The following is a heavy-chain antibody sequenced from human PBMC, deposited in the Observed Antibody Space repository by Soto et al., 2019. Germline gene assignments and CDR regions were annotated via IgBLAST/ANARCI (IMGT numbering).Heavy chain of an antibody. V-gene: IGHV4-59*01. Sequence: QVRLQESGPGLVKPSETLSLTCTVSGGSISTYYWSWIRQPPGKGLEWIGYIYYSGSTNYNPSLNSRVSISVDTSKNHFSLNLSSVTAADTAVYYCARDAGDYYFDYWGQGTLVTVSS. J-gene: IGHJ4*02. CDR1: GGSISTYY. CDR2: IYYSGST. CDR3: ARDAGDYYFDY.